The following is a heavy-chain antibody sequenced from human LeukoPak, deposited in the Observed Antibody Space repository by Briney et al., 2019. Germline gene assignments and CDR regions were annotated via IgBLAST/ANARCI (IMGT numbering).Heavy chain of an antibody. J-gene: IGHJ4*02. Sequence: PGGSLTLSCTAAGFIFGEYAISWVRQPAGSGREWVGFISTKASGAITEYAASVKGRFTISRDDSKRTAYLQMNSLRAEDTAVYYCARVAYSYGYQYFDYWGQGTLVTVSS. D-gene: IGHD5-18*01. V-gene: IGHV3-49*04. CDR1: GFIFGEYA. CDR3: ARVAYSYGYQYFDY. CDR2: ISTKASGAIT.